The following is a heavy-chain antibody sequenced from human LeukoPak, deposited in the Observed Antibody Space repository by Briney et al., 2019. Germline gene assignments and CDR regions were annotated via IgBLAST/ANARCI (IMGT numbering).Heavy chain of an antibody. J-gene: IGHJ4*02. CDR1: GFTFSNYG. D-gene: IGHD6-13*01. CDR2: INHSGST. Sequence: GSLRLSCAASGFTFSNYGMNWVRQPPGKGLEWIGEINHSGSTNYNPSLKSRVTISVDTSKNQFSLKLSSVTAADTAVYYCARVRLAAAFYWGQGTLVTVSS. CDR3: ARVRLAAAFY. V-gene: IGHV4-34*01.